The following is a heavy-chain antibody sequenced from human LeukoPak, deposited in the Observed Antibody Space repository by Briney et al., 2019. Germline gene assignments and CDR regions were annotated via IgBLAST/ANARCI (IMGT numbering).Heavy chain of an antibody. Sequence: PGGSLRLSCAAPGFTLSTYWMTWVRQAPGKGLEWVANIKQDGSEQYYADSVKGRFTISRDNAKNSLYLQMHSLRVEDTAVYYCASSPMAVEGHYWGQGTLVTVSS. J-gene: IGHJ4*02. CDR1: GFTLSTYW. V-gene: IGHV3-7*01. D-gene: IGHD6-19*01. CDR2: IKQDGSEQ. CDR3: ASSPMAVEGHY.